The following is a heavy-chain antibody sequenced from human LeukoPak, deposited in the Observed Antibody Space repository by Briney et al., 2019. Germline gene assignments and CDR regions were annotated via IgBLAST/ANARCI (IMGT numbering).Heavy chain of an antibody. D-gene: IGHD3-9*01. V-gene: IGHV3-30-3*01. CDR1: GVTLSNYA. Sequence: PGGSLRLSCVASGVTLSNYAMSWARQAPGKGLEWVAVISYDGSNKYYADSVKGRFTISRDNSKNTLYLQMNSLRAEDTAVYYCAREGRDYYDILTGYYRGPLGYWGQGTLVTVSS. CDR2: ISYDGSNK. CDR3: AREGRDYYDILTGYYRGPLGY. J-gene: IGHJ4*02.